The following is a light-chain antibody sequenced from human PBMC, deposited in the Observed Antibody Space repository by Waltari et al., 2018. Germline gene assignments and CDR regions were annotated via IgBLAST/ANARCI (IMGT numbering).Light chain of an antibody. CDR3: QQLNSFPLT. CDR1: QAISES. V-gene: IGKV1-9*01. CDR2: GAS. Sequence: IQLTQSPSSLSASVGARVSITCRASQAISESLAWYQQTPGKAPKLLISGASTLQRGVPSRFSGSGSGTDFTLSISSLQPEDFATYFCQQLNSFPLTFGGGTKVEI. J-gene: IGKJ4*01.